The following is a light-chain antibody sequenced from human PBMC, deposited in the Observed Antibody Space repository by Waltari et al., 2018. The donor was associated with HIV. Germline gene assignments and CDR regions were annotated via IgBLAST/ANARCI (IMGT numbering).Light chain of an antibody. V-gene: IGLV2-8*01. CDR3: SSYAGSNNLI. J-gene: IGLJ2*01. Sequence: QSALTQPLSASGSPGQSVTISCNGTSSGVGGVDYVSWYQQHPGKAPKLMLYDVTKRPSGVPDRFSGSKSGSTASLTLSGLQAEDEADYYCSSYAGSNNLIFGGGTKLTVL. CDR2: DVT. CDR1: SSGVGGVDY.